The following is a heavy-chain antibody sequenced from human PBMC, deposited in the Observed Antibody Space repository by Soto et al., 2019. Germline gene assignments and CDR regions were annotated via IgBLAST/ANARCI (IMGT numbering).Heavy chain of an antibody. Sequence: EVQLLESGGHLIQPGEAMRLSCAAAGFSCSGYTMNWVRQAQGKGLELISGINGGGGTTYYADSVKGRFTISIDDSKNILYLQLNSPRAEDTAIYSCAKDRHPDGIWTFDYWGRGTLVTVSS. CDR3: AKDRHPDGIWTFDY. J-gene: IGHJ4*02. V-gene: IGHV3-23*01. CDR2: INGGGGTT. CDR1: GFSCSGYT. D-gene: IGHD3-9*01.